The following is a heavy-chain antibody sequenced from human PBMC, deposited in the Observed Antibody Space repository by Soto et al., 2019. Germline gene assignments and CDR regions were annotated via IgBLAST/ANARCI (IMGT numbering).Heavy chain of an antibody. J-gene: IGHJ4*02. Sequence: GGSLRLSCAASGFTFSSYAMSWVRQAPGKGLEWVSAISGSGGSTYYADSVKGRFTISRDNSKNTLYLQMNSLRAEDTAVYYCAKDLSAVTTLYYFDYWGQGTLVTVSS. CDR1: GFTFSSYA. V-gene: IGHV3-23*01. CDR2: ISGSGGST. CDR3: AKDLSAVTTLYYFDY. D-gene: IGHD4-17*01.